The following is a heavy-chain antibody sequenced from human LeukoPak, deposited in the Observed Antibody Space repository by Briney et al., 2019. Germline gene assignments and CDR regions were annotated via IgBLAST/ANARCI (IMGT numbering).Heavy chain of an antibody. CDR3: ARGSRITIFGVVSYYYMDV. Sequence: ASVKVSCKASGYTFTSYDINWVRQATGQGLEWMGWMNPNSGNTGYAQKFQGRVTITRNTSISTAYMELSSLRSEDTAVYYCARGSRITIFGVVSYYYMDVWGKGTTVTVSS. D-gene: IGHD3-3*01. CDR1: GYTFTSYD. J-gene: IGHJ6*03. CDR2: MNPNSGNT. V-gene: IGHV1-8*03.